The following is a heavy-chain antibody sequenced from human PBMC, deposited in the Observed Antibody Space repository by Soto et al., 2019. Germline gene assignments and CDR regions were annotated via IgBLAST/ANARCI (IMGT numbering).Heavy chain of an antibody. V-gene: IGHV4-4*07. J-gene: IGHJ4*02. CDR3: ARACSSTSCYDVFDS. Sequence: SETLSLTCTVSGCSISSYYWSWIRQPAGKGLQWIGRIYTSGSTNYNPSLKSRVTMSVDTSKNQFSLKLSSVTAADTAVYYCARACSSTSCYDVFDSWGQGTLVTVS. D-gene: IGHD2-2*01. CDR1: GCSISSYY. CDR2: IYTSGST.